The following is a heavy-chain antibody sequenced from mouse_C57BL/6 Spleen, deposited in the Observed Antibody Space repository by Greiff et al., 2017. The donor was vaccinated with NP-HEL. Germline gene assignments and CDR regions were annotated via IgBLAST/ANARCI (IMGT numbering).Heavy chain of an antibody. J-gene: IGHJ2*01. CDR1: GYTFTSYW. Sequence: VQLQQSGAELVRPGSSVKLSCKASGYTFTSYWMHWVTQRPIQGLEWIGNIDPSDSETHYNQKFKDKATLTVDKYSRTAYMQISSLTSEDSAVYHCSRERDGYYVFDYWGQGTTLTVSS. CDR3: SRERDGYYVFDY. D-gene: IGHD2-3*01. CDR2: IDPSDSET. V-gene: IGHV1-52*01.